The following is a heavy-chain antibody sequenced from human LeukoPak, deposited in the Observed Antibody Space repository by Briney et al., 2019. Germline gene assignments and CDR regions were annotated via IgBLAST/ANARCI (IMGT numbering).Heavy chain of an antibody. J-gene: IGHJ4*02. CDR2: IYYSGNT. Sequence: SETLSLTCTVSGGSMSNYYWSWIRQPPGKGLEWIGFIYYSGNTNYNPSLKSRVTISVDTSRNQFSLKLSSVTAADTAVYYCARRYDSSGHTYSFDYWGQGTLVTVSS. V-gene: IGHV4-59*08. CDR3: ARRYDSSGHTYSFDY. CDR1: GGSMSNYY. D-gene: IGHD3-22*01.